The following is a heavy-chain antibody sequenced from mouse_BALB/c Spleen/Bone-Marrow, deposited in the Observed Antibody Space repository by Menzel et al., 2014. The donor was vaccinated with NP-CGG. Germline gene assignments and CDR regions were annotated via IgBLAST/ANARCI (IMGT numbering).Heavy chain of an antibody. CDR3: ARDNYRGAWFAY. V-gene: IGHV2-9*02. Sequence: VHLVESGPGLVAPSQSLSITCTVSGFSLTSYGVHWVRQPPGKGLEWLGVIWDGGSTNYNSALMSRLSISKDNSKSQVFLKMNSLQTDDTAMYYCARDNYRGAWFAYWGQGTPVTVSA. D-gene: IGHD2-14*01. CDR2: IWDGGST. CDR1: GFSLTSYG. J-gene: IGHJ3*01.